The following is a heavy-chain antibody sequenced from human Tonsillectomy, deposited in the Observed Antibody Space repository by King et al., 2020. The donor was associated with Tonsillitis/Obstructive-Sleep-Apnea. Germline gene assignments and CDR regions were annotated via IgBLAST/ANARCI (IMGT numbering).Heavy chain of an antibody. D-gene: IGHD2-8*01. CDR2: ISSDGTQT. CDR1: GFTFSYYG. V-gene: IGHV3-30*18. CDR3: AKDSRGNGRGPRFSYAMDV. Sequence: HVQLVESGGGVVQPGRSLRLSCAASGFTFSYYGIHWVRQAPGKGLEWVAAISSDGTQTYFIESMKGRITISRDNSKNTLYLQMSSLRAEDTALYYCAKDSRGNGRGPRFSYAMDVWGQGTTVTVSS. J-gene: IGHJ6*02.